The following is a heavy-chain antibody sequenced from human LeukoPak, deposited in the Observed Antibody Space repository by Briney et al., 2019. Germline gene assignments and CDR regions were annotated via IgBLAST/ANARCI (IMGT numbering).Heavy chain of an antibody. J-gene: IGHJ4*02. CDR3: ARHHVPGYSYGYFDY. CDR2: ISSNGGST. CDR1: GFTFSSYA. V-gene: IGHV3-64*01. D-gene: IGHD5-18*01. Sequence: GGSLRLSCAASGFTFSSYAMHWVRQAPGKGLEYVSAISSNGGSTYYANSVKGRFTISRDNSKNTLYLQMGSLRAEDMAVYYCARHHVPGYSYGYFDYWGQGTLVTVSS.